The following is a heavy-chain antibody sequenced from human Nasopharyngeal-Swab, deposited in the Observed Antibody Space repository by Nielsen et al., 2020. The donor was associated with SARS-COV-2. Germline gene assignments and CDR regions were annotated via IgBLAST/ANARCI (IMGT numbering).Heavy chain of an antibody. CDR3: ARGVIGTYYDILTGYYKEDYYYYGMDV. CDR2: IYYSGST. Sequence: SETLSLTCTVSGGSISSGGYYWSWIRQHPGKGLEWIGYIYYSGSTYYNPSLKSRVTISVDTSKNQFSLKLSSVTAADTAVYYCARGVIGTYYDILTGYYKEDYYYYGMDVWGQGTTVTVSS. J-gene: IGHJ6*02. CDR1: GGSISSGGYY. V-gene: IGHV4-31*03. D-gene: IGHD3-9*01.